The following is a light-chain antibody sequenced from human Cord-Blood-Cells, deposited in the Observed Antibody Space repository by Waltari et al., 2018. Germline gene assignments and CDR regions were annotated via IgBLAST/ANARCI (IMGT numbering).Light chain of an antibody. CDR2: RNN. Sequence: QSVLTQPPSPSGTPGQRVTISCSGSSSHIGSNYVYWYQQLPGTAPKLLIYRNNQRPSGVPDRFSGSKSGTSASLAISGLRSEDEADYYCAAWDDSLSGWVFGGGTKLTVL. CDR3: AAWDDSLSGWV. J-gene: IGLJ3*02. CDR1: SSHIGSNY. V-gene: IGLV1-47*01.